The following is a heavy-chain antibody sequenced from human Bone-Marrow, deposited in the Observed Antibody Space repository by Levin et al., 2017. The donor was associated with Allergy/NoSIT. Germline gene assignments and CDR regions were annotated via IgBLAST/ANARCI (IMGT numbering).Heavy chain of an antibody. CDR3: AREWIHLSRAYFTDY. Sequence: GESLKISCAASGFTFSSYEMNWVRQAPGKGLEWISYISTSGSTVYYADSVKGRFTISRDNARNSLYLQMNTLRAEDTAVYYCAREWIHLSRAYFTDYWGQGTLVTVAS. CDR1: GFTFSSYE. D-gene: IGHD3-22*01. CDR2: ISTSGSTV. V-gene: IGHV3-48*03. J-gene: IGHJ4*02.